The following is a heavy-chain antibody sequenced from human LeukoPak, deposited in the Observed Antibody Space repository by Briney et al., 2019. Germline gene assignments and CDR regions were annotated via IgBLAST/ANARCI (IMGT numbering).Heavy chain of an antibody. CDR3: AKGANLRYFDWLHFDY. CDR2: IRFDGSNE. J-gene: IGHJ4*02. Sequence: GGSLRLSCAASGFTFSSYGMHWVRQAPGKGLEWVAFIRFDGSNEYYADSVKGRFTISRDNSKNTLSLQMNSLRAEDTAVYYCAKGANLRYFDWLHFDYWGQGTLVTVSS. V-gene: IGHV3-30*02. CDR1: GFTFSSYG. D-gene: IGHD3-9*01.